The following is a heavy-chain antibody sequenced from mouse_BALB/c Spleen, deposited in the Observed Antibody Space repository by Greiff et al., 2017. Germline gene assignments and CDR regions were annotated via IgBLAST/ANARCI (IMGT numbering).Heavy chain of an antibody. V-gene: IGHV5-6-3*01. CDR2: ISNGGST. J-gene: IGHJ4*01. CDR3: ARDYGSSYAMDY. Sequence: EVHLVESGGDLVKPGGSLKLSCAASGFTFSSYGMSWVRQTPDKRLEWVATISNGGSTYYPDSVKGRFTISRDNAKNTLYLQMSSLKSEDTAMYYCARDYGSSYAMDYWGQGTSVTVSS. CDR1: GFTFSSYG. D-gene: IGHD1-1*01.